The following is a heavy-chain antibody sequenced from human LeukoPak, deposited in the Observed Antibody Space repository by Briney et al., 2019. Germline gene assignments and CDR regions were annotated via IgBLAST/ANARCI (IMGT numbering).Heavy chain of an antibody. J-gene: IGHJ1*01. CDR1: GGSISSYY. D-gene: IGHD3-16*01. V-gene: IGHV4-59*01. CDR2: IYYSGST. CDR3: ARGGSQRTFQN. Sequence: ASETLSLTCTVSGGSISSYYLSWIRQPPGKGLEWIGYIYYSGSTNYKPSLESRVTISVDTSKNQFSPKLTSVTAADTAVYYCARGGSQRTFQNWGQGTLVTVSS.